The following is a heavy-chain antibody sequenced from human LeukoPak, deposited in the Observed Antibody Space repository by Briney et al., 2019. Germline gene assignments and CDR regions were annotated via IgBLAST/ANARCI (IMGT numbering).Heavy chain of an antibody. Sequence: GGSLRLSCAASGFTFSSYWMNWVRQAPGKGLVWVSRIASDGSSTTYADSVKGRFTISRDNSKNTLSLQMNSLRAEDTAVYYCAKALYGGHDYWGQGTLVTVSS. D-gene: IGHD4-23*01. CDR1: GFTFSSYW. J-gene: IGHJ4*02. CDR2: IASDGSST. CDR3: AKALYGGHDY. V-gene: IGHV3-74*01.